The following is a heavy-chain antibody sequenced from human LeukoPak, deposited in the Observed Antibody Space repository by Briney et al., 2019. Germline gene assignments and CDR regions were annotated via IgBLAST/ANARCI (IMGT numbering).Heavy chain of an antibody. V-gene: IGHV3-23*01. CDR3: AKESPHFDY. J-gene: IGHJ4*02. CDR1: GFTFSSYA. Sequence: PGESLRLSCAASGFTFSSYAMSWVRQAPGKGLEWVSVISGSGHSTHYADSAKGRFTISRDNPKNTVYLQMNSLRVEDTALYYCAKESPHFDYWGQGTLVTVSS. D-gene: IGHD3-3*02. CDR2: ISGSGHST.